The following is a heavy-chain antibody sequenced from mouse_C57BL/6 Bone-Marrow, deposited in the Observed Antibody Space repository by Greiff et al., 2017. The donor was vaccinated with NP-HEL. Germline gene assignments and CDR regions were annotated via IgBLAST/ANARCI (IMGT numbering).Heavy chain of an antibody. CDR1: GFTFSDYY. Sequence: EVQVVESGGGLVQPGGSLKLSCAASGFTFSDYYMYWVRQTPEKRLEWVAYISNGGGSTYYPDTVKGRFTISRDNAKNTLYLQMSRLKSEDTAMYYCARLDVWGTGTTVTVSS. J-gene: IGHJ1*03. CDR3: ARLDV. V-gene: IGHV5-12*01. CDR2: ISNGGGST.